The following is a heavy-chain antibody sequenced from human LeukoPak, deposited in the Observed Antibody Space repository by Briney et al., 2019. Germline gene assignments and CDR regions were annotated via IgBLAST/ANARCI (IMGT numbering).Heavy chain of an antibody. CDR3: ARDRSKVTAYDDALDI. V-gene: IGHV3-48*03. CDR1: EFTFSSFE. J-gene: IGHJ3*02. D-gene: IGHD2-21*02. CDR2: ISDVGDTQ. Sequence: GGSLRLSCVASEFTFSSFELNWVRQAPGKGLEWISYISDVGDTQHYADSVKGRFTISRDKARNTLFLQMNSLTAEGTGVYYCARDRSKVTAYDDALDIWGQGTMVIVSS.